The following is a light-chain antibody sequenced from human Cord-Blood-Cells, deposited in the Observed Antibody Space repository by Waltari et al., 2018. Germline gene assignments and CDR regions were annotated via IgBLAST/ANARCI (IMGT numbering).Light chain of an antibody. J-gene: IGLJ2*01. CDR1: SSDVGGYNY. CDR3: SSYTSSSTLVV. Sequence: QSALTQPASVSGSPGQSITISCTGTSSDVGGYNYVSWYHQHPGKAPKLMIYEVSNRPAGVSNLFAGSKSGNTASLTISGLQAEDEADYYCSSYTSSSTLVVFGGGTKLTVL. V-gene: IGLV2-14*01. CDR2: EVS.